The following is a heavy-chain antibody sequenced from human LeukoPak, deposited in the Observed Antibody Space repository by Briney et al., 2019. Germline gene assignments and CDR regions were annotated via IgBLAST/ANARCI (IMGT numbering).Heavy chain of an antibody. Sequence: GGSLRLSCAASGFTFRSYSMKWVRQAPGKGLEWVSSISSSSSYIYYADSVKGRFTISRDNAKNLLYLQMNSLGAEDTAVYYCARYSDTGYSSSWYLTPFDYWGQGTLVTVSS. CDR3: ARYSDTGYSSSWYLTPFDY. V-gene: IGHV3-21*06. D-gene: IGHD6-13*01. CDR1: GFTFRSYS. J-gene: IGHJ4*02. CDR2: ISSSSSYI.